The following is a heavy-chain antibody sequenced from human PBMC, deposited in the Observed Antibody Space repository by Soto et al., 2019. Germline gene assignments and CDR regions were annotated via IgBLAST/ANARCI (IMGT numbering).Heavy chain of an antibody. V-gene: IGHV3-9*01. J-gene: IGHJ4*02. D-gene: IGHD2-15*01. CDR2: ISWNHVTT. CDR1: GFRFDDYA. Sequence: SLRLSCAASGFRFDDYAMHWVRQAPGKGLEWLSGISWNHVTTGYADSVKGRFTISRDNAKNSLLLQMNSLRAEDTAVYYCAAWAEGATEVHWGQGTLVTVSS. CDR3: AAWAEGATEVH.